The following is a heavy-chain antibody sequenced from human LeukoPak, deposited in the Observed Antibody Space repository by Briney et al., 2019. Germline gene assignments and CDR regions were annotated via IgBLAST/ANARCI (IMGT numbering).Heavy chain of an antibody. V-gene: IGHV4-59*01. CDR2: MQSTGNS. Sequence: SETLSLTCNVSGDSISTYHWNWIRRPPGRGLEWIGYMQSTGNSNYNPSLKSRVSMSVDTSKNRIVLNLSAVTAADTAVYYCARDKRHSYGRYFDHWGQGLLVTVSS. CDR1: GDSISTYH. CDR3: ARDKRHSYGRYFDH. D-gene: IGHD5-18*01. J-gene: IGHJ4*02.